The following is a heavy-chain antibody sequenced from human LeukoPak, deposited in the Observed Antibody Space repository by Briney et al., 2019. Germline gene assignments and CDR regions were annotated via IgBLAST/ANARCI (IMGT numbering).Heavy chain of an antibody. CDR3: ARWYSGGGDAFDI. J-gene: IGHJ3*02. CDR1: GFTFSSYS. V-gene: IGHV3-48*01. D-gene: IGHD2-15*01. Sequence: GGSLRLSCAASGFTFSSYSMNWVRQAPGKGLEWVSYISSSSSTIYYADSVKGRFTISRDNAKNSLYLQMNSLRAEDTAVYYCARWYSGGGDAFDIWGQGTMLTVSS. CDR2: ISSSSSTI.